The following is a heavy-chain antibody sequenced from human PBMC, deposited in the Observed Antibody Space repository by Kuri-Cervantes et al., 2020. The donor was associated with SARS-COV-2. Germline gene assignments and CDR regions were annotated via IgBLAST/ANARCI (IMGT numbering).Heavy chain of an antibody. J-gene: IGHJ4*02. CDR2: ISSSSRTI. CDR3: ARAPDRNSFGLYY. Sequence: GESLKISCAASGFTFSDYNINWVRQAPGKGLEWVSYISSSSRTIYYADSVKGRFTISRDNGRNSLYLQMNSLRAEDTAVYYCARAPDRNSFGLYYWGQGTLVTVSS. CDR1: GFTFSDYN. D-gene: IGHD5-18*01. V-gene: IGHV3-48*01.